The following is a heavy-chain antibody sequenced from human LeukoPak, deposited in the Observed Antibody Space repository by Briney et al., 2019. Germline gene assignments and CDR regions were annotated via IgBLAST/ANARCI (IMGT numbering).Heavy chain of an antibody. V-gene: IGHV4-34*01. CDR3: ARGYSSAVGV. J-gene: IGHJ6*02. CDR1: GGSFSGYY. CDR2: INHSGST. Sequence: SETLSLTCAVYGGSFSGYYWSWIRQPPGKGLEWIGKINHSGSTNYNPSLKSRVTISVDTSKNQFSLKLSSVTAADTAVYYCARGYSSAVGVWGQGTTVTVSS. D-gene: IGHD6-25*01.